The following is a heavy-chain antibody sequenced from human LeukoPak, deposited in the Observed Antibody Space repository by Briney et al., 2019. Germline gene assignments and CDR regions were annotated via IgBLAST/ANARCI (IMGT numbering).Heavy chain of an antibody. V-gene: IGHV4-4*07. CDR2: IYTSGST. CDR1: GGSISSYY. D-gene: IGHD3-22*01. J-gene: IGHJ4*02. Sequence: PSETLSLTCTVSGGSISSYYWSWIRQPAGKGLEWIGRIYTSGSTNYNPSLKSLVTMSVDTSKNQFSLKLSSVTAADTAVYYCASGYYDSSGYFVDYWGQGTLVTVSS. CDR3: ASGYYDSSGYFVDY.